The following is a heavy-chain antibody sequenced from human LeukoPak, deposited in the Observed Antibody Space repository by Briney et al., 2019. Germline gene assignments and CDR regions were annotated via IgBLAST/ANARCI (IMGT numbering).Heavy chain of an antibody. J-gene: IGHJ4*02. D-gene: IGHD4-23*01. V-gene: IGHV4-59*02. CDR1: GGSVSGYY. Sequence: PSETLSLTCTVSGGSVSGYYWSWIRQHPGKGLEWIGYIYYSGGTNYNPSLKSRVTISVDTSKNQFSLKLSSVTAADTAVYYCARGRTLVGGSDHWGQGTPVTVSS. CDR2: IYYSGGT. CDR3: ARGRTLVGGSDH.